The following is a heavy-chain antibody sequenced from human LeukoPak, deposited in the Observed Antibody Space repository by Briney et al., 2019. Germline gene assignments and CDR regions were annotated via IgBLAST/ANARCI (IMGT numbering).Heavy chain of an antibody. CDR3: ATSRFYLES. CDR1: GFTFSSYW. J-gene: IGHJ4*02. V-gene: IGHV3-7*01. CDR2: IKPDGSEI. Sequence: GGSLRLSCGASGFTFSSYWMSWVRQAPEKGLEWVAKIKPDGSEIYHVDSVQGRFTISRDNAKNSLYLQMNSLRAEDTAVYYCATSRFYLESWGQGTLVTVSS.